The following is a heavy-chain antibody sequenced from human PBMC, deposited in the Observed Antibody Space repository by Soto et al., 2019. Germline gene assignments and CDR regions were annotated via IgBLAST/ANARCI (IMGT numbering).Heavy chain of an antibody. J-gene: IGHJ4*02. CDR1: GFLFPNAW. D-gene: IGHD2-15*01. CDR2: IKNKGDGGTA. V-gene: IGHV3-15*01. Sequence: EVPLVESGGGLVKPGGSLRLSCAGSGFLFPNAWMSWFRQAPGKGLEWVGHIKNKGDGGTADHAAAVKGRFVISRDDSERMVFLQMNSLKVEDTAVYYCATMGLYCSGGSCYSDNWGQGALVTVSS. CDR3: ATMGLYCSGGSCYSDN.